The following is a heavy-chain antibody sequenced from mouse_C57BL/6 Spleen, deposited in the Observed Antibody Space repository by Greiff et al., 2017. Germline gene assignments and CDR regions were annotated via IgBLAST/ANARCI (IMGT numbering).Heavy chain of an antibody. CDR1: GYTFTDYN. CDR2: INPNNGGT. Sequence: EVQLQQSGPELVKPGASVKMSCKASGYTFTDYNMHWVKQSHGKSLEWIGYINPNNGGTSYNQKFKGKATLTVNKSSSTAYMELRSLTSEDSAVYYCARSQDFHWYFDVWGTGTTVTVSS. J-gene: IGHJ1*03. CDR3: ARSQDFHWYFDV. V-gene: IGHV1-22*01.